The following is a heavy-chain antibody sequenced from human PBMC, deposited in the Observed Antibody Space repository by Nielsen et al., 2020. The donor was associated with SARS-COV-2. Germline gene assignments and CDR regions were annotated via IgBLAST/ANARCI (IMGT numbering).Heavy chain of an antibody. CDR2: INHSGST. V-gene: IGHV4-34*01. Sequence: SETLSLTCAVYGGSFSGYYWSWIRQPPGKGLEWIGEINHSGSTNYNPSLKSRVTISLDTSKNQFSLKLSSVTAADTAVYHCARVVGLGWFIDFWGQGTMVTVSS. D-gene: IGHD6-19*01. CDR3: ARVVGLGWFIDF. CDR1: GGSFSGYY. J-gene: IGHJ3*01.